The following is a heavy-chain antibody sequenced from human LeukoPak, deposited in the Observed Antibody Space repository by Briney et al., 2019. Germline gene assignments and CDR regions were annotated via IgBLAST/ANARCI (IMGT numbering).Heavy chain of an antibody. J-gene: IGHJ4*02. CDR1: GGSIGTYY. Sequence: SETLSLTCTVSGGSIGTYYWTWIRQPAGKGLEWIGRIYTSGSTNTKYNPSLKSRVTMSVDTSKNQFSLKLSSVTAADTAVYYCARGQYRRDYWGQGTLVTVSS. CDR3: ARGQYRRDY. CDR2: IYTSGST. V-gene: IGHV4-4*07. D-gene: IGHD5-18*01.